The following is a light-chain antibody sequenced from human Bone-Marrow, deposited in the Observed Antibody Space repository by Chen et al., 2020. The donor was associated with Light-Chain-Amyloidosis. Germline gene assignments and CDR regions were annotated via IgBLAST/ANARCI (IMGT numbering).Light chain of an antibody. CDR1: HTISSNY. CDR3: QQYGTSPLT. J-gene: IGKJ4*01. CDR2: GSS. V-gene: IGKV3-20*01. Sequence: EIVLTQAPGTLSLSPGEGANLSCRASHTISSNYLTWYQQNVGQAPMLLIYGSSSRATGIPDMFTGSGSGTDFTLTINRLQPEDFAMYYCQQYGTSPLTFGGGTKVEIK.